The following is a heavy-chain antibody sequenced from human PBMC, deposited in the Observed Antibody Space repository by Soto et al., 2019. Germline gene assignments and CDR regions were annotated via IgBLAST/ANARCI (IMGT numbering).Heavy chain of an antibody. Sequence: QVQLQESGPGLVKPSGTLSLTCAVSGVSISSDDWWTWVRQPPGKGLEWIGEIHHSGSTNYNPSLRCRVTISVDKSKYQFSLNLSSVTAADTAVYYCARGLGDRSGWYPEGYFDFWGQGTLVTVSS. D-gene: IGHD6-19*01. V-gene: IGHV4-4*02. J-gene: IGHJ4*02. CDR1: GVSISSDDW. CDR2: IHHSGST. CDR3: ARGLGDRSGWYPEGYFDF.